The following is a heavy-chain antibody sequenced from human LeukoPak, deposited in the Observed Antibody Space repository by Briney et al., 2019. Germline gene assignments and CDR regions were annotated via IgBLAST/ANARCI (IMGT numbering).Heavy chain of an antibody. J-gene: IGHJ6*03. Sequence: PSETLSLTCTVSGGSISSYYWSWIRQPAGKGLEWIGRIYTSGSTNYNPSLKSRVTISVDKSKNQFSLKLSSVTAADTAVYYCARVAPPDFWSGYLTRGYYYMDVWGKGTTVTVSS. V-gene: IGHV4-4*07. CDR1: GGSISSYY. CDR3: ARVAPPDFWSGYLTRGYYYMDV. D-gene: IGHD3-3*01. CDR2: IYTSGST.